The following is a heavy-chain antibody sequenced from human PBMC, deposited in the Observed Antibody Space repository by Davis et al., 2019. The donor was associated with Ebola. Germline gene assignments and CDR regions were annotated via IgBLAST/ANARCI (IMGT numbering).Heavy chain of an antibody. V-gene: IGHV4-59*12. CDR1: GGSIDNYD. D-gene: IGHD1-14*01. CDR2: ISYSGRT. J-gene: IGHJ4*02. Sequence: PSETLSLTCTVSGGSIDNYDWHWIRQPPGKGLEHIAYISYSGRTRSNFSLKSRLTISLDISKNQFSLNLSFVTAADTAVYYCARDGPNHENDYWGQGTLVTVS. CDR3: ARDGPNHENDY.